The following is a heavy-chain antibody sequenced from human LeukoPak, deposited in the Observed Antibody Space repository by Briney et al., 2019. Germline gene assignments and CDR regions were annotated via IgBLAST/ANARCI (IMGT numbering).Heavy chain of an antibody. CDR1: GYTLTELS. CDR3: ARGDCSSTSCYFLYGMDV. Sequence: ASVKVSCKVSGYTLTELSMHWVRQAPGKGLEWMGGFDLEDGDTIYAQKFQGRVTMAEDTSTDTAYMELSSLRSEDTAVYYCARGDCSSTSCYFLYGMDVWGQGTTVTVSS. D-gene: IGHD2-2*01. CDR2: FDLEDGDT. J-gene: IGHJ6*02. V-gene: IGHV1-24*01.